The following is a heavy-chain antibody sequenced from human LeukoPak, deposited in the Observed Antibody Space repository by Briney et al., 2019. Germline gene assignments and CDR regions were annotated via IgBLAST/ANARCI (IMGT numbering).Heavy chain of an antibody. CDR1: GGSISSYY. CDR3: ARGVGSSSSDY. Sequence: SETLSLTCTLPGGSISSYYWSWIRQPPGKGLEWIVYIYYSGSTNYNPSLKSRVTISVDTSKNQFSLKLSSVTAADTAVYYCARGVGSSSSDYWGQGTLVTVSS. J-gene: IGHJ4*02. D-gene: IGHD6-13*01. CDR2: IYYSGST. V-gene: IGHV4-59*01.